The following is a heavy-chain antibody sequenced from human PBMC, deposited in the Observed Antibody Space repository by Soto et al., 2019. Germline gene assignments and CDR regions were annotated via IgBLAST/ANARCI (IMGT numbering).Heavy chain of an antibody. V-gene: IGHV4-59*01. D-gene: IGHD1-26*01. CDR3: ARHSNYCSIFDY. CDR1: GGSILSYY. Sequence: PSETLSLTCSVSGGSILSYYWSWVRQPAGKGLEWIGYIYYTGSTTYNPSLQSRVTISVDTSKNQVSLKLNSMTAADTAVYYCARHSNYCSIFDYWVQGTLVTVSS. J-gene: IGHJ4*02. CDR2: IYYTGST.